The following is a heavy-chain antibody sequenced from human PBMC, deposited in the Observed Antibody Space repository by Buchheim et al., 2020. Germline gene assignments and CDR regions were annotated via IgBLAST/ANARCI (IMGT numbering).Heavy chain of an antibody. V-gene: IGHV3-15*01. CDR3: TTINPGVHCGGGSCYSSFYFYGMDV. Sequence: EVQLVESGGGLVKPGGSLRLSCAASGITFSNAWMNWVRQAPGKGLEWVGRIKSKTDGGATDHAAPVKGRFTISRDESKNTMYLQMNSLKTEDTAVYYCTTINPGVHCGGGSCYSSFYFYGMDVWGQGTT. J-gene: IGHJ6*02. CDR1: GITFSNAW. D-gene: IGHD2-15*01. CDR2: IKSKTDGGAT.